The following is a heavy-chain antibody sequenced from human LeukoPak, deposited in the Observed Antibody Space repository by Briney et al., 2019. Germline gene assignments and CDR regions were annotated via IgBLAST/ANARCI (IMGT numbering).Heavy chain of an antibody. Sequence: SSETLSLTCAVSGGSISSNNWWGWVRQPPGKGLEWIGEIYHSGSPNYNPSLKSRVTISVDKSRNHFSLNLSSVTAADTAVYYCARVNINNWHSCDYWGQGTLVTVSS. V-gene: IGHV4-4*02. D-gene: IGHD1-1*01. CDR2: IYHSGSP. CDR1: GGSISSNNW. J-gene: IGHJ4*02. CDR3: ARVNINNWHSCDY.